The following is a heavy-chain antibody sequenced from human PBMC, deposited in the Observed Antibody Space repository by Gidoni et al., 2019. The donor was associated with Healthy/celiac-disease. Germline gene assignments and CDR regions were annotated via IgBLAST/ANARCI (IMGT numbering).Heavy chain of an antibody. D-gene: IGHD3-22*01. CDR2: INPNSGGT. J-gene: IGHJ5*02. CDR1: GYTFTGYY. Sequence: QVQLVQSGAEVKKPGASVTVSCKASGYTFTGYYMHWVRQAPGQGLEWMGWINPNSGGTNYAQKFQGRVTMTRDTSISTAYMELSRLRSDDTAVYYCARGGPRKGLLGWFDPWGQGTLVTVSS. V-gene: IGHV1-2*02. CDR3: ARGGPRKGLLGWFDP.